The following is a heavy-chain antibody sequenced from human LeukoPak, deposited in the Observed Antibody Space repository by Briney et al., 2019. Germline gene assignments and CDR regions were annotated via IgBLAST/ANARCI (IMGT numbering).Heavy chain of an antibody. V-gene: IGHV3-23*01. CDR3: AKDPEITMIVVVINWFDP. J-gene: IGHJ5*02. CDR1: GFTFSSYA. CDR2: ISGSGGST. Sequence: GGSLRLSCAASGFTFSSYAMSWVRQAPGKGLEWVSAISGSGGSTYCADSVKGRFTISRDNSKNTLYLQMNSLRAEDTAVYYCAKDPEITMIVVVINWFDPWGQGTLVTVSS. D-gene: IGHD3-22*01.